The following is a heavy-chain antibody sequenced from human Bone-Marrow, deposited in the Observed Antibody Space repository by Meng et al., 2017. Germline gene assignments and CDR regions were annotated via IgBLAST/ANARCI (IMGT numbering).Heavy chain of an antibody. CDR3: ARLGLMIDL. J-gene: IGHJ2*01. V-gene: IGHV4-34*01. CDR2: INHSGST. CDR1: GGSFSGYY. Sequence: QVPLQHWGAVLFTPWFTLSLPCAVYGGSFSGYYWSWIRQPPGKGLEWIGEINHSGSTNYNPSLKSRVTISVDTSKNQFSLKLSSVTAADTAVYYCARLGLMIDLWGRGTLVTVSS. D-gene: IGHD3-16*01.